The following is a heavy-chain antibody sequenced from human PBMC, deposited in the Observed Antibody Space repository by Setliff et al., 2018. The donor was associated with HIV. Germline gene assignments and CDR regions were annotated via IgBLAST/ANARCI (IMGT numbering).Heavy chain of an antibody. V-gene: IGHV4-39*07. CDR3: ARVRLTMIMMVDYFDQ. J-gene: IGHJ4*02. D-gene: IGHD3-22*01. Sequence: SETLSLTCTVSGASTSDRDFYWGWIRQSPGKGLEWIGSVYHAGTAFYNPSLKSRLSLSLDTSKNQFSLNLTSVTAADTAVYYCARVRLTMIMMVDYFDQWGQGTLVTVSS. CDR2: VYHAGTA. CDR1: GASTSDRDFY.